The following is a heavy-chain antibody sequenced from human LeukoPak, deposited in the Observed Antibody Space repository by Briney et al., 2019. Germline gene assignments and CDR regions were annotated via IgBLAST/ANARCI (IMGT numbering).Heavy chain of an antibody. CDR1: GVTFSAYS. CDR2: ISSGSGYI. J-gene: IGHJ3*02. Sequence: GGSLRLSCAASGVTFSAYSMNWVRQAPGKGLEWVSSISSGSGYIYYADSVKGRFTISRDNAKNSLHLQMNSLRAEDTAVYYCARGGSGRTQDDAFDIWGQGTMVTVSS. V-gene: IGHV3-21*01. CDR3: ARGGSGRTQDDAFDI. D-gene: IGHD3-10*01.